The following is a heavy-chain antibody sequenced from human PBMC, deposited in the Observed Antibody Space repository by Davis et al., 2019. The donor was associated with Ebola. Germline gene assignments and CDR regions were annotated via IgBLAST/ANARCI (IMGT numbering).Heavy chain of an antibody. CDR1: GGSFSGYY. CDR2: IIHSGST. V-gene: IGHV4-34*12. Sequence: SETLSLTCAVYGGSFSGYYWSWIRQPPGKGLEWIGEIIHSGSTNYNPSLKSRVTISVDTSKNQFSLKLSSVTAADTAVYYCARSGYSSGWYFWDWFDPWGQGTLVTVSS. CDR3: ARSGYSSGWYFWDWFDP. J-gene: IGHJ5*02. D-gene: IGHD6-19*01.